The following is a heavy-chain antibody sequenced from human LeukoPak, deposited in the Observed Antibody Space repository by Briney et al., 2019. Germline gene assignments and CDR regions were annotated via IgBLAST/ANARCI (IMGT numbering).Heavy chain of an antibody. CDR3: AKRAAAGPDDWFDP. D-gene: IGHD6-13*01. V-gene: IGHV3-23*01. Sequence: PGGSLRLSCADSGFTFNNYAMSWVRQAPGKGLEWVSGISGSGGKTYYADSVKGRFTISRDNSKNTFYLQMNTLRAEDTAVYYCAKRAAAGPDDWFDPWSQGTLVTVSS. J-gene: IGHJ5*02. CDR1: GFTFNNYA. CDR2: ISGSGGKT.